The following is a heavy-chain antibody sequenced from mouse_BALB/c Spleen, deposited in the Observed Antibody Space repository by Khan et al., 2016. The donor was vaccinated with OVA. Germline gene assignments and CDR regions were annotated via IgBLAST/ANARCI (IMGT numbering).Heavy chain of an antibody. Sequence: QIQLVQSGPELKKPEETVRISCKASGYTFTTAGIQWVQKMPGKGLKWIGWINTHSGVPKYAEDFKGRFAFSLEISVNTAYLQITNLKNEDTATYYWARGGAAYYRNDGGAMEYWGQGTSVTVSS. CDR2: INTHSGVP. D-gene: IGHD2-12*01. CDR3: ARGGAAYYRNDGGAMEY. J-gene: IGHJ4*01. V-gene: IGHV9-4*02. CDR1: GYTFTTAG.